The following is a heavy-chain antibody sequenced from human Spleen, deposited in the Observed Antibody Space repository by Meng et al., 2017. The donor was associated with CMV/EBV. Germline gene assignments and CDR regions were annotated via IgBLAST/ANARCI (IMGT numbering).Heavy chain of an antibody. CDR2: ISSSSTYI. V-gene: IGHV3-21*01. J-gene: IGHJ4*02. D-gene: IGHD5-12*01. CDR1: GFTFSSYA. CDR3: ARDSAINLIDY. Sequence: GESLKISCRTSGFTFSSYAMTWVRQAPGKGLEWVSSISSSSTYIYYADSVKGRFTISRDNSKNTLYLQMNSLRAEDTAVYYCARDSAINLIDYWGQGTLVTVSS.